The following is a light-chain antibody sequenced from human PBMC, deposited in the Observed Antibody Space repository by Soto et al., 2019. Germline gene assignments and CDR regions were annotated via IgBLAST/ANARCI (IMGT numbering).Light chain of an antibody. CDR1: SSDVGGYNY. CDR3: SSYPSSSTREGVV. V-gene: IGLV2-14*01. Sequence: QSALTQPASVSGSPGQSITISCTGTSSDVGGYNYVSWYQQHPGKAPKLMIYDVSNRPSGVSNRFSGSKSGNTASLSISGLQAEDEDDYCCSSYPSSSTREGVVFGGGTKLTVL. CDR2: DVS. J-gene: IGLJ2*01.